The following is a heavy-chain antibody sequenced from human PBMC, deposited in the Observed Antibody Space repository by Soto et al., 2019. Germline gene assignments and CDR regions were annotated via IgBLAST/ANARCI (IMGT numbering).Heavy chain of an antibody. CDR3: ALLGGYDSSGYYQRLDY. D-gene: IGHD3-22*01. CDR2: ISGSGGST. Sequence: HPGGSLRLSCAACGFTFSSYAMSWVRQAPGKGLEWVSAISGSGGSTYYADSVKGRFTISRDNSKNTLYLQMNSLRAEDTAVYYCALLGGYDSSGYYQRLDYWGQGTLVTVSS. V-gene: IGHV3-23*01. J-gene: IGHJ4*02. CDR1: GFTFSSYA.